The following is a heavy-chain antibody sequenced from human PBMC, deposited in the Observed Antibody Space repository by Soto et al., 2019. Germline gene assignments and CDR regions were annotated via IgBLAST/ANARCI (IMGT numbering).Heavy chain of an antibody. J-gene: IGHJ4*02. CDR1: GGSISSYY. D-gene: IGHD6-6*01. Sequence: SKTLSLTCTVSGGSISSYYWSWIRQPAGKGLEWIGRIYTSGSTNYNPSLKSRVTMSVDTSKNQFSLKLSSVTAADTAVYYCARVGSSALAFDYWGQGTLVTVSS. CDR2: IYTSGST. CDR3: ARVGSSALAFDY. V-gene: IGHV4-4*07.